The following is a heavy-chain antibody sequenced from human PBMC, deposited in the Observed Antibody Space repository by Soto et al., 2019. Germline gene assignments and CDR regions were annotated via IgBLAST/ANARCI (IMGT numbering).Heavy chain of an antibody. CDR1: GYTFTSYA. CDR2: INAGNGNT. J-gene: IGHJ4*02. D-gene: IGHD3-22*01. V-gene: IGHV1-3*01. Sequence: ASVKVSCKASGYTFTSYAMHWVRQAPGQRLEWMGWINAGNGNTKYSQKFQGRVTITRDTSASTAYTELSSLRSEDTAVYYCARSSGYYLIDYWGQGTLVTVSS. CDR3: ARSSGYYLIDY.